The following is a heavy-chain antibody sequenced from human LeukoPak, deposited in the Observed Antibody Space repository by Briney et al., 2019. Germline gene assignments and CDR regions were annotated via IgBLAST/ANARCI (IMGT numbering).Heavy chain of an antibody. Sequence: PGGSLRLSCAGSGFTFSNYWMTWVRQAPGKGLEWVANIKQDGSEKYYVDSLKGRFTISRDNAKNSLYLQMNSLRAEDTAVYYCARDSSSRAATLGYWGQGTGVPVSA. CDR2: IKQDGSEK. V-gene: IGHV3-7*01. CDR3: ARDSSSRAATLGY. D-gene: IGHD2-15*01. CDR1: GFTFSNYW. J-gene: IGHJ4*02.